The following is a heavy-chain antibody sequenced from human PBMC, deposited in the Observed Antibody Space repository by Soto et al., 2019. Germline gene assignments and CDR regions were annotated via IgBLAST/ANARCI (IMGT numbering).Heavy chain of an antibody. D-gene: IGHD6-13*01. V-gene: IGHV3-9*01. CDR1: GFTFDDYA. Sequence: LRLSCAASGFTFDDYAMHWVRQAPGKGLEWVSGISWNSGSIGYADSVKGRFTISRDNAKNSLYLQMNSLRAEDTALYYCAKDMSLRDIIAADDAFDIWGQGTMVTVSS. CDR2: ISWNSGSI. CDR3: AKDMSLRDIIAADDAFDI. J-gene: IGHJ3*02.